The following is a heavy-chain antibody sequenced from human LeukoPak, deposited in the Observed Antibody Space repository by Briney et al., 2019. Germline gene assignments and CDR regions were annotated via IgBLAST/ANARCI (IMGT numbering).Heavy chain of an antibody. V-gene: IGHV4-59*01. J-gene: IGHJ3*02. D-gene: IGHD3-22*01. CDR3: ARDKDYFDSGGAFDI. Sequence: KPSETLSLTCTVSGGSISSYYWSWIRQPPGKGLEWSGYTYYIGFPNYNPSLKSRVTMSVVTSKSQFSLKLSSVTAADTAVYYCARDKDYFDSGGAFDIWGQGTMVTFSS. CDR2: TYYIGFP. CDR1: GGSISSYY.